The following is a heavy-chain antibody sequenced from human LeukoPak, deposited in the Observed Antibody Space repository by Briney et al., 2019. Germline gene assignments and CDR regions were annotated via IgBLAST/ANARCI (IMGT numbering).Heavy chain of an antibody. CDR1: GYTLTELS. D-gene: IGHD3-10*01. J-gene: IGHJ4*02. V-gene: IGHV1-24*01. CDR3: ARGSYYYGPFDY. Sequence: ASVKVSCKVSGYTLTELSMHWVRQAPGKGLEWIGGFDPEDGETIYAQKFQGRVTMTEDTSTDTAYMELSSLRSEDTAVYYCARGSYYYGPFDYWGQGTLVTVSS. CDR2: FDPEDGET.